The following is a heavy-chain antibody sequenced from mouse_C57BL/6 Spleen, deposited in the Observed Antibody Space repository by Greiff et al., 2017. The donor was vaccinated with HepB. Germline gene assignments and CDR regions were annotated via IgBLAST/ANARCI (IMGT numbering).Heavy chain of an antibody. CDR2: IYPSDSET. V-gene: IGHV1-61*01. CDR3: ARGPLPMDY. D-gene: IGHD2-1*01. Sequence: QVQLKQPGAELVRPGSSVKLSCKASGYTFTSYWMDWVKQRPGQGLEWIGNIYPSDSETHYNQKFKDKATLTVDKSSSTAYMQLSSLTSEDSAVYYCARGPLPMDYWGQGTSVTVSS. CDR1: GYTFTSYW. J-gene: IGHJ4*01.